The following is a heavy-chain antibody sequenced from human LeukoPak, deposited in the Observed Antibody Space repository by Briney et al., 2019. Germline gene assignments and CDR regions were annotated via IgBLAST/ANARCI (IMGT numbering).Heavy chain of an antibody. CDR3: AKDIAMGATTPLYFQH. CDR1: GFTFDDYA. Sequence: GRSLRLSCAASGFTFDDYAMHWVRQAPGKGLEWVSGISWNSGSIGYADSVKGRFTISRDNAKNSLYLQMNSLRAEDTALYYCAKDIAMGATTPLYFQHWGQGTLVTVSS. D-gene: IGHD1-26*01. J-gene: IGHJ1*01. CDR2: ISWNSGSI. V-gene: IGHV3-9*01.